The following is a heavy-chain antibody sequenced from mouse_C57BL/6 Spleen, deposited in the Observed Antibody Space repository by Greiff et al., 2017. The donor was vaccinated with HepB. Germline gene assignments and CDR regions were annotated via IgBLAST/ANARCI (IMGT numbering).Heavy chain of an antibody. Sequence: QVTLKESGAELVRPGASVTLSCKASGYTFTDYEMHWVKQTPVHGLEWIGAIDPETGGTAYNQKFKGKAILTADKSSSTAYMELRSLTSEDSAVYYCTREAWFAYWGQGTLVTVSA. CDR3: TREAWFAY. J-gene: IGHJ3*01. CDR1: GYTFTDYE. V-gene: IGHV1-15*01. CDR2: IDPETGGT.